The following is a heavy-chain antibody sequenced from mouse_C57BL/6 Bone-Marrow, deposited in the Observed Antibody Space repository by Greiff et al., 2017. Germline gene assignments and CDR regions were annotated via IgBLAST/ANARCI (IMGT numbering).Heavy chain of an antibody. CDR1: GYTFTSYW. CDR2: IDPSDSYT. V-gene: IGHV1-69*01. D-gene: IGHD1-1*02. Sequence: VQLQQPGAELVMPGASVKLSCKASGYTFTSYWMHWVKQRPGQGLEWIGEIDPSDSYTNYNQKFKGKSTLTVDKSSSTAYMQLSSLTSEDSAVYYCARRWEMDYWGQGTSLTVSS. J-gene: IGHJ4*01. CDR3: ARRWEMDY.